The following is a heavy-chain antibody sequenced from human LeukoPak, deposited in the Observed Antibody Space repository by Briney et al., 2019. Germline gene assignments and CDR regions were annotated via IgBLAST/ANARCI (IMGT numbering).Heavy chain of an antibody. Sequence: GASVKVSCMASGYTFTSYGISWVGQAPGQGLEGRGWISAYNGNTNYAQKLQGRVTMTTDTSTSTAYMELRSLRSDDTAVYYCARVASSSWYDYWGQGTLVTVSS. D-gene: IGHD6-13*01. J-gene: IGHJ4*02. CDR1: GYTFTSYG. V-gene: IGHV1-18*04. CDR3: ARVASSSWYDY. CDR2: ISAYNGNT.